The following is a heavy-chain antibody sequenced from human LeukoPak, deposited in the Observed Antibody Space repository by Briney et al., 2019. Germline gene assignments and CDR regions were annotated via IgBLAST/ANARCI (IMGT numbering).Heavy chain of an antibody. V-gene: IGHV3-43*02. CDR1: GFSFDNYA. CDR3: AKVKVSDYHYYAMDV. Sequence: GGSLRLSCEASGFSFDNYAMHWVRHAPGKGLEWVSLITGDGGSTYYVDSVKGRFTISRDNSKNSLYLQMNSLRAEDTALYYCAKVKVSDYHYYAMDVWGQGTTVTVSS. J-gene: IGHJ6*02. CDR2: ITGDGGST. D-gene: IGHD4/OR15-4a*01.